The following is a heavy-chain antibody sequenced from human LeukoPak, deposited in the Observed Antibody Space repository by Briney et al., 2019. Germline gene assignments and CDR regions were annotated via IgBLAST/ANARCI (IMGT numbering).Heavy chain of an antibody. D-gene: IGHD5-12*01. Sequence: VASVKVSCKASGGTFSSYAISWVRQAPGQGLEWMGGIIPIFGTANYAQKFQGRVTITTDEFTSTAYMELSSLRSEDTAVYYCARGPFVGYSGYDYVDYWGQGTLVTVSS. CDR1: GGTFSSYA. CDR3: ARGPFVGYSGYDYVDY. V-gene: IGHV1-69*05. CDR2: IIPIFGTA. J-gene: IGHJ4*02.